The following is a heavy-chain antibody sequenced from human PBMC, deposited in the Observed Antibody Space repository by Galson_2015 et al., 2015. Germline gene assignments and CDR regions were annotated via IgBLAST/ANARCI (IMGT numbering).Heavy chain of an antibody. CDR1: GYTFTSYA. D-gene: IGHD2-15*01. Sequence: SVKVSCKASGYTFTSYAMHWVRQAPGQRLEWMGWINAGNGNTKYSQKFQGRVTITRDTSASTAYMELSSLRSEDTAVYYCAIPYLLGYCSGGSCYLGMDVWGQGTTVTVSS. CDR2: INAGNGNT. CDR3: AIPYLLGYCSGGSCYLGMDV. V-gene: IGHV1-3*01. J-gene: IGHJ6*02.